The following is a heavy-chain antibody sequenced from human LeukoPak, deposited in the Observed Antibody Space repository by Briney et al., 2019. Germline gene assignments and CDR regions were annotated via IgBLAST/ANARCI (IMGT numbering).Heavy chain of an antibody. CDR3: AKEGHSYGFDY. V-gene: IGHV3-30-3*01. D-gene: IGHD5-18*01. Sequence: GGSLRLSCAASGVTFSSYAMHWVRQAPGKGLEWVAVISYDGSNKYYADSVKGRFTISRDNSKNTLYLQMNSLRAEDTAVYYCAKEGHSYGFDYWGQGTLVTVSS. CDR1: GVTFSSYA. CDR2: ISYDGSNK. J-gene: IGHJ4*02.